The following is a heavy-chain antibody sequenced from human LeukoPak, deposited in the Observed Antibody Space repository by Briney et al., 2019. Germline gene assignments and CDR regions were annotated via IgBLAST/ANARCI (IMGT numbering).Heavy chain of an antibody. D-gene: IGHD3-9*01. CDR1: GFIFSRDE. V-gene: IGHV3-48*03. Sequence: PGGSLRLSCAASGFIFSRDEMNWVRQAPGKGLEWVSYIDTSGGDIYYADSVKGRFTISRGNAKNSVYLQMYSLRVEDTAVYYCARASRLDYHYGMDVWGQGTTVTVSS. CDR2: IDTSGGDI. CDR3: ARASRLDYHYGMDV. J-gene: IGHJ6*02.